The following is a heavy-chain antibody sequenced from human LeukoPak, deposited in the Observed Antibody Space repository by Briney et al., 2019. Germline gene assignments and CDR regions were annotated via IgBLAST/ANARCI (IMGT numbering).Heavy chain of an antibody. CDR3: AKGQLGYCSSTSCSFDY. V-gene: IGHV3-9*01. CDR1: GFTFDDYA. Sequence: PGGSLRLSCAASGFTFDDYAMNWVRQAPGKGLEWVSGISWNSGSIGYADSVKGRFTISRDNAKNSLYLQMNSLRAEDTALYYCAKGQLGYCSSTSCSFDYWGQGTLVTVSS. CDR2: ISWNSGSI. J-gene: IGHJ4*02. D-gene: IGHD2-2*01.